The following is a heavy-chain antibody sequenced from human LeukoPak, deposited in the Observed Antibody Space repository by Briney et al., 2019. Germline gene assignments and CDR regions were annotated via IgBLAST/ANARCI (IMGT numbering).Heavy chain of an antibody. V-gene: IGHV4-59*01. Sequence: PSETLSLTCSASGGSISTYYWSWIRQPPGKGLEWIGYIFYSGDTNYNPSLKSRVTLSVDTSKNQFSLKLSSVTAADTAVYYCARWSPHGNDPWGQGTLVIVSS. CDR2: IFYSGDT. CDR3: ARWSPHGNDP. J-gene: IGHJ5*02. D-gene: IGHD3-3*01. CDR1: GGSISTYY.